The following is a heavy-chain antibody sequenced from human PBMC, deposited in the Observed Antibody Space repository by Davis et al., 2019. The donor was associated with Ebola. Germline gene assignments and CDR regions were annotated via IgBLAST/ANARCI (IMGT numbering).Heavy chain of an antibody. V-gene: IGHV1-18*01. Sequence: ASVKVSCKASGYTFKNYAISWVRQAPGQGLEWMGWISAYNGNTNYAQKLQGRVTMTTDTSTSTAYMELRSLRSDDTAVYYCARREDYYYYGMDVWGKGTTVTVSS. CDR3: ARREDYYYYGMDV. CDR1: GYTFKNYA. CDR2: ISAYNGNT. J-gene: IGHJ6*04. D-gene: IGHD5-24*01.